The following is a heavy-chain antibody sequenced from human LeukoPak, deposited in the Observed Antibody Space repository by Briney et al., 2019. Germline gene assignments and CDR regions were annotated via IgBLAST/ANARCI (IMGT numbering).Heavy chain of an antibody. CDR1: GFIVSTHY. V-gene: IGHV3-30*18. Sequence: QTGGSLRLSCAASGFIVSTHYMSWVRQAPGQGLEWVAGISDDGRSQSYIDSVRGRFTISRDNSKNTLDLQMNSLGGDDTAVYYCVKELGAFRHFDYWGQGTLVTASS. CDR3: VKELGAFRHFDY. J-gene: IGHJ4*02. D-gene: IGHD3-3*02. CDR2: ISDDGRSQ.